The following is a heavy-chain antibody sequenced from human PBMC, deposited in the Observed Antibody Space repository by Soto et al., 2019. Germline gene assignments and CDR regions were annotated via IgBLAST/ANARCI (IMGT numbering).Heavy chain of an antibody. CDR1: GFTFSSYE. CDR3: TRDRWLGVNYYYGMDV. CDR2: ISSSGTTI. Sequence: GGSLRLFSAASGFTFSSYEMNWVRQAPGKGLEWVSYISSSGTTIYYADSVKGRFTISRDNAKNSLSLQMNSLRAEDTAVYYCTRDRWLGVNYYYGMDVCGQLTTFPVS. D-gene: IGHD3-10*01. J-gene: IGHJ6*02. V-gene: IGHV3-48*03.